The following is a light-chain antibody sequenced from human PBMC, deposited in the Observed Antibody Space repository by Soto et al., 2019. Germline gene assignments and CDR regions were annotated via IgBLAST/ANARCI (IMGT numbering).Light chain of an antibody. Sequence: EIVMTQSPATLSVSPGERATLSCRASQSVSSNLAWYQQKPGQAPSLLIYDISARATGIPTRFSGSGSGTEFTLTISSLQSEDFAVYYCQQYNDWPLTVGGGTKVDSK. CDR3: QQYNDWPLT. CDR2: DIS. CDR1: QSVSSN. V-gene: IGKV3D-15*01. J-gene: IGKJ4*01.